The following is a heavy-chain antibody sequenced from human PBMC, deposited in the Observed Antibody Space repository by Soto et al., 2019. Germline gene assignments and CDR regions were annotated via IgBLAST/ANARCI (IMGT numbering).Heavy chain of an antibody. Sequence: ASVKVSCKASGGTFSSYAISWVRQAPGQGLEWMGGIIPIFGTANYAQKFQGRVTITADESTSTAYMELSSLRSEDTAVYYCARRVAFGCGWINWFDPWGQGPLVTVS. D-gene: IGHD6-19*01. V-gene: IGHV1-69*13. J-gene: IGHJ5*02. CDR1: GGTFSSYA. CDR2: IIPIFGTA. CDR3: ARRVAFGCGWINWFDP.